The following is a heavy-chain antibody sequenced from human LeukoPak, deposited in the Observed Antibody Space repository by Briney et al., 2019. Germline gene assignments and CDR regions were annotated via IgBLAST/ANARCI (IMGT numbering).Heavy chain of an antibody. CDR1: GYTFTGYY. D-gene: IGHD3-22*01. V-gene: IGHV1-2*02. CDR3: ARDMASSGSYDRFPY. CDR2: INPNSGGT. J-gene: IGHJ4*02. Sequence: GASVKVSCKASGYTFTGYYMHWVRQAPGQGLEWMGWINPNSGGTNYAQKFQGRVTMTRYTSISTAYMELSRLRSDDTAVYYCARDMASSGSYDRFPYWGQGTLVTVSS.